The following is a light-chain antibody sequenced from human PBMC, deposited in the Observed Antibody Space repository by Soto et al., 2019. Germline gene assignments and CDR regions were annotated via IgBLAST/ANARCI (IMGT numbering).Light chain of an antibody. CDR2: WAS. Sequence: DIVMTQSPDSLAVSLGERATISCKSSQTVLSSSKNFLAWYQQKPGQPPKLLIYWASTRESGVPDRFSGSGSGTDITLTISSLQADDVALYYCQQYYNSPITFGQGTRLEIK. CDR1: QTVLSSSKNF. J-gene: IGKJ5*01. V-gene: IGKV4-1*01. CDR3: QQYYNSPIT.